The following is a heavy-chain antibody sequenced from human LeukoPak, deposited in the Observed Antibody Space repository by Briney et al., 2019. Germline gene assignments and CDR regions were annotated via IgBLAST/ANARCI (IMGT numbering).Heavy chain of an antibody. CDR1: GFTFSNYV. CDR2: ISGSGGRT. CDR3: ARDSQQRDRDY. D-gene: IGHD6-25*01. V-gene: IGHV3-23*01. Sequence: GGSLRLSCAASGFTFSNYVMNWVRQAPGKGLEWVSGISGSGGRTYYADSVKGRFTISRDNAKNSLYLQLNSLRAEDTAVYYCARDSQQRDRDYWGQGTLVTVSS. J-gene: IGHJ4*02.